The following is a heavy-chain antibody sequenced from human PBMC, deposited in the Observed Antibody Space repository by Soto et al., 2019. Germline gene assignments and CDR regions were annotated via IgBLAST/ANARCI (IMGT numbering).Heavy chain of an antibody. D-gene: IGHD4-17*01. Sequence: ASVKVSCKASGYTFTSYYMHWVRQAPGQGLEWMGIINPSGGSTSYAQKFQGRVTMTRDTSTSTVYMELSSLRSEDTAVYYCATEIHADFSRRGAFDIWGQGAMVTVSS. V-gene: IGHV1-46*01. J-gene: IGHJ3*02. CDR3: ATEIHADFSRRGAFDI. CDR1: GYTFTSYY. CDR2: INPSGGST.